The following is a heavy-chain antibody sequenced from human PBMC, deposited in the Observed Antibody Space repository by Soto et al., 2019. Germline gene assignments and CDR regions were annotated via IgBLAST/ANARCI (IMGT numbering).Heavy chain of an antibody. J-gene: IGHJ4*02. CDR2: ISYDGSNK. CDR1: GFTFSDYG. CDR3: AKNHQRATSRDGYNLIDY. D-gene: IGHD5-12*01. V-gene: IGHV3-30*18. Sequence: PGGSLRLSCATSGFTFSDYGMHWVRQAPGKGLEWVAVISYDGSNKYYADSVKGRFTISRDNSKNTLYLQMDSLRAEDTAVYYCAKNHQRATSRDGYNLIDYWGQGTLVTVSS.